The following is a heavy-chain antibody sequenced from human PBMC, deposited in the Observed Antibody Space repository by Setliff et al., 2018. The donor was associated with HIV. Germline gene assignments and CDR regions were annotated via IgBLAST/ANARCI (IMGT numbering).Heavy chain of an antibody. CDR1: GFTFHSYA. CDR2: ITTTGDIT. Sequence: GGSLRLSCSASGFTFHSYAMHWVRQAPGKGLESVSAITTTGDITYYADSVKGRFTISRDNSQYMLYLQMNSLRVDDTAVYYCVIRGVEAYDYWGQGTLVTVSS. D-gene: IGHD3-10*01. CDR3: VIRGVEAYDY. J-gene: IGHJ4*02. V-gene: IGHV3-64*04.